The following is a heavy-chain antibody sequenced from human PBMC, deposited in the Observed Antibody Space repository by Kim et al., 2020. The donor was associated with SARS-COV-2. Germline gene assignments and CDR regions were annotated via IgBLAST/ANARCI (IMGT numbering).Heavy chain of an antibody. V-gene: IGHV3-11*05. J-gene: IGHJ4*02. D-gene: IGHD3-3*01. Sequence: AHSVKGRFTISIDSAKISLFLQMNSLRAVDTGVYYCAREGFGLVIIRFDSWGQGTLVTVSS. CDR3: AREGFGLVIIRFDS.